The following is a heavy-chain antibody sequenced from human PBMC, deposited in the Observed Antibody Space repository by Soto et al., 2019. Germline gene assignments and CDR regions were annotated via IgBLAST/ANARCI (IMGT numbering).Heavy chain of an antibody. J-gene: IGHJ3*02. V-gene: IGHV1-18*04. Sequence: ASVKVSCKASGYTFTSYGISWVRQAPGQGLEWMGWISAYNGNTNYAQKLQGRVTMTTDTSTSTAYMELRSLRSNDTAVYYCARGGGYYDSSGYEAFDIWGQGTMVTVSS. CDR2: ISAYNGNT. D-gene: IGHD3-22*01. CDR3: ARGGGYYDSSGYEAFDI. CDR1: GYTFTSYG.